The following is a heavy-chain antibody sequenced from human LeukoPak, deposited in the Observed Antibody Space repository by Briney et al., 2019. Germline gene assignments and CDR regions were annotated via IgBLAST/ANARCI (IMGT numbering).Heavy chain of an antibody. V-gene: IGHV3-21*01. J-gene: IGHJ4*02. Sequence: KSGGSLRLSCEVSGFTFSSYHMNWVRQAPGKGLEWVSSIGSSGSYIYYADSLTGRFTISRDNAKNSLYLQMNSLRAEDTAVYYCASLYYYDSSGYDYWGQGTLVTVSS. D-gene: IGHD3-22*01. CDR1: GFTFSSYH. CDR3: ASLYYYDSSGYDY. CDR2: IGSSGSYI.